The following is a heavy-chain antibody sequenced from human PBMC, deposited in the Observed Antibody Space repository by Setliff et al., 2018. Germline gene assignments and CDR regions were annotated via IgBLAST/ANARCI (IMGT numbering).Heavy chain of an antibody. Sequence: SLTCTVSGGSISTYYWSWIRQPPGKGLEWIGYIYYSGTTNYNPSLKSRVTISVDTSKNQFSLKLSSVTAADTAVYFCARQSYYYYGMDVWGQGTTVTVSS. V-gene: IGHV4-59*01. CDR2: IYYSGTT. J-gene: IGHJ6*02. CDR1: GGSISTYY. CDR3: ARQSYYYYGMDV.